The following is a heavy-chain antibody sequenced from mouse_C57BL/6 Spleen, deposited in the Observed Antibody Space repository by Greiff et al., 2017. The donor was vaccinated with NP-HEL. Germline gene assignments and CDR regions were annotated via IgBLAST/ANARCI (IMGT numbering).Heavy chain of an antibody. CDR2: ISSGSSTI. J-gene: IGHJ4*01. CDR1: GFTFSDYG. V-gene: IGHV5-17*01. D-gene: IGHD1-1*01. CDR3: ARRYYGSSYDYYAMDY. Sequence: DVKLVESGGGLVKPGGSLKLSCAASGFTFSDYGMHWVRQAPEKGLEWVAYISSGSSTIYYADTVKGRFTISRDKAKNTLFLQMTSLRSEDTAMYYCARRYYGSSYDYYAMDYWGQGTSVTVSS.